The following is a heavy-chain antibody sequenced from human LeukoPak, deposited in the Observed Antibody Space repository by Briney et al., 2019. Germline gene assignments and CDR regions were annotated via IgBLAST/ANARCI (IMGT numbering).Heavy chain of an antibody. CDR3: ARAATDGYSLDFYFDF. CDR2: IYRSGNT. V-gene: IGHV3-53*01. D-gene: IGHD5-24*01. Sequence: GGSLRLSCAAYDFTVASTYMSWLRQAPGKGLEWVSTIYRSGNTFYADSVKGRFTISRDTSMNTLNLEMNSLGVEDTAVYYCARAATDGYSLDFYFDFWGQGTLVTVPS. CDR1: DFTVASTY. J-gene: IGHJ4*02.